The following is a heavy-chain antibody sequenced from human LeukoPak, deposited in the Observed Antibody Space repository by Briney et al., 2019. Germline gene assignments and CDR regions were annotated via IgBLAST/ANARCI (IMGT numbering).Heavy chain of an antibody. CDR2: INHSGST. CDR1: GGSFSTYY. J-gene: IGHJ1*01. Sequence: ETSETLSLTCAVYGGSFSTYYWSWIRQPPGKGLEWVGEINHSGSTNYNPSLKSRVTISIDTSKNQFSLKLTSVTAADTAVYYCARPGGRSGLAEYFQYWGQGTLDTVSS. CDR3: ARPGGRSGLAEYFQY. V-gene: IGHV4-34*01. D-gene: IGHD6-19*01.